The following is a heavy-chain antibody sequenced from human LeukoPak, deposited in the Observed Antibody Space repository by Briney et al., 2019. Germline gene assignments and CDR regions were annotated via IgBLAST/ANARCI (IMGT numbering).Heavy chain of an antibody. Sequence: SVKVSCKASGGTFSSYAISWVRQAPGQGLEWMGRIIPIFGIPNYAQKFQGRVTITADKSTSTAYMELSSLRSEDTAVYYCARGGRDYGDYDNWFDPWGQGTLVTVSS. CDR1: GGTFSSYA. CDR2: IIPIFGIP. CDR3: ARGGRDYGDYDNWFDP. J-gene: IGHJ5*02. V-gene: IGHV1-69*04. D-gene: IGHD4-17*01.